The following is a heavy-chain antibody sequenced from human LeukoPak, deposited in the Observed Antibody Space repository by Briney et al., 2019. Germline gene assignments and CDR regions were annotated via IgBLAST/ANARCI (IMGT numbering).Heavy chain of an antibody. CDR1: GGTFGSYA. CDR2: IIPIFGTA. V-gene: IGHV1-69*05. D-gene: IGHD6-13*01. J-gene: IGHJ4*02. Sequence: SVKDSCKASGGTFGSYAISWVRQAPGQGLEWMGGIIPIFGTANYAQKFQGRVTMTRDTSISTAYMELSRLRSDDTAVYYCASWSRYSSSFDYWGQGTLVTVSS. CDR3: ASWSRYSSSFDY.